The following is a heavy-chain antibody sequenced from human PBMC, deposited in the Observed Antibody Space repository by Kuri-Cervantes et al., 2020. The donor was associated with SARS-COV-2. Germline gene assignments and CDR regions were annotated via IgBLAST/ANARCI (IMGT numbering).Heavy chain of an antibody. CDR2: ISYDVSNK. Sequence: GGSLRLSCAASGFTFSSYDMHWVRQAPGKGLEWVAVISYDVSNKYYAGSLKGRFTVSRDNSKNTLYLQMNSLRAEDTAVYYCAREGDYSGSLSGVDYWGQGTLVTVSS. J-gene: IGHJ4*02. CDR3: AREGDYSGSLSGVDY. CDR1: GFTFSSYD. D-gene: IGHD1-26*01. V-gene: IGHV3-30*04.